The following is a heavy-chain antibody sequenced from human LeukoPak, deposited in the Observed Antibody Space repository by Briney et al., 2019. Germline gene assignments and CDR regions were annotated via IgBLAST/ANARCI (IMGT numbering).Heavy chain of an antibody. J-gene: IGHJ4*02. V-gene: IGHV3-21*01. CDR1: GFTFSSYS. Sequence: PGGSLRLSCAASGFTFSSYSMNWVRQAPGKGLEWVSSISSGSSFTYYADSVKGRFTISRDNAKNSLYLQMNSLRAEDTAAYYCARDSSGSDHFDNWGQGTLVTVSS. CDR3: ARDSSGSDHFDN. D-gene: IGHD3-10*01. CDR2: ISSGSSFT.